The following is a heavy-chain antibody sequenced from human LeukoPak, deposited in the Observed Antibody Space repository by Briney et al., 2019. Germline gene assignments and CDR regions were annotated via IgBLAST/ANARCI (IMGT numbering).Heavy chain of an antibody. Sequence: PGGSLRLSCAASGFTFSNYWMNWVRQAPGKGLEWVGNIKQDGSEKYYVDSVKGRFTISRDNAKNSLYLQMNSLRAEDTAVYYCATMSGESMIVLAVFDYWGQGTLVTVSS. CDR2: IKQDGSEK. V-gene: IGHV3-7*01. CDR3: ATMSGESMIVLAVFDY. J-gene: IGHJ4*02. D-gene: IGHD3-22*01. CDR1: GFTFSNYW.